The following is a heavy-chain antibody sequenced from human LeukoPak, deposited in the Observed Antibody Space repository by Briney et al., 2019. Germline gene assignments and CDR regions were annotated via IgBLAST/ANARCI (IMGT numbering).Heavy chain of an antibody. J-gene: IGHJ4*02. V-gene: IGHV1-18*01. D-gene: IGHD2-2*01. Sequence: ASVMVSCKASGYTFTTYGINWVRQAPGQGLEWMGWISTYDGNTNYAERFQGRVTMTTGTSTSTAYMELRSLRSDDTAVYYCARPRGYCSSTSCRELDYWGQGTLVTASS. CDR2: ISTYDGNT. CDR1: GYTFTTYG. CDR3: ARPRGYCSSTSCRELDY.